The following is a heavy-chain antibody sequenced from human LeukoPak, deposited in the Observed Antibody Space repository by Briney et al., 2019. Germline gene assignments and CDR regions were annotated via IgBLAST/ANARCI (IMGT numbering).Heavy chain of an antibody. V-gene: IGHV3-74*01. D-gene: IGHD2-15*01. CDR1: GFTFSSYS. Sequence: GGSLRLSCAASGFTFSSYSMNWVRQAPGKGLVWVSRINSDGSSTSYADSVKGRFTISRDNAKNTLYLQMNSLRAEDTAVYYCARDIVVVVAATHYYYYGMDVWGQGTTVAVSS. J-gene: IGHJ6*02. CDR2: INSDGSST. CDR3: ARDIVVVVAATHYYYYGMDV.